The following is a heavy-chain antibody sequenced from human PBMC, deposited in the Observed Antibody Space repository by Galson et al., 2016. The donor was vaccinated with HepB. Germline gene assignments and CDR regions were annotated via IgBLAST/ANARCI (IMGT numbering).Heavy chain of an antibody. V-gene: IGHV2-5*01. CDR2: IYWNDYR. Sequence: PALVKPTQTLTLTCAFSGFSFSTGDVAVGWIRQPPGKALEWLALIYWNDYRPYSPSLRSRLTITKDTSKNQVVLTMTNMDPVDTATYYCAHSGVSYYYDSSGTRGWHFDLWGRGTLVTVPS. J-gene: IGHJ2*01. D-gene: IGHD3-22*01. CDR1: GFSFSTGDVA. CDR3: AHSGVSYYYDSSGTRGWHFDL.